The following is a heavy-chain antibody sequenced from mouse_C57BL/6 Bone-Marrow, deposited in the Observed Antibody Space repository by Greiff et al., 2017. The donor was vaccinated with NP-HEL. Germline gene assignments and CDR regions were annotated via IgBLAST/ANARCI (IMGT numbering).Heavy chain of an antibody. Sequence: VQLQQPGAELVKPGASVKLSCKASGYTFTSYWMHWVKQRPGQGLEWIGMIHPNSGSTNYNVQFKSKATLTVDKSSSTAYMQLSSLTSEDSAVYYCASPIVTTYFDVWGTGTTVTVSS. D-gene: IGHD2-12*01. CDR2: IHPNSGST. CDR1: GYTFTSYW. J-gene: IGHJ1*03. V-gene: IGHV1-64*01. CDR3: ASPIVTTYFDV.